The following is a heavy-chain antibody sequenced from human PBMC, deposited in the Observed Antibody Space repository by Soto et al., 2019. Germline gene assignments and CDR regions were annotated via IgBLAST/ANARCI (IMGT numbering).Heavy chain of an antibody. CDR3: ARDKLRQAMNWNYVDGMDV. D-gene: IGHD1-7*01. CDR1: GGTFSSYA. CDR2: IIPIFGTA. Sequence: SVKVSCKASGGTFSSYAISWVRQAPGQGLEWMGGIIPIFGTANYAQKFQGRVTITADESTSTAYMELSSLRSEDTAVYYCARDKLRQAMNWNYVDGMDVWGQGTTVTVSS. J-gene: IGHJ6*02. V-gene: IGHV1-69*13.